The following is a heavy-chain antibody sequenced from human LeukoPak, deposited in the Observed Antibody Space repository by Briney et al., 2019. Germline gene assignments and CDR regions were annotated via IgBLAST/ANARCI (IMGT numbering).Heavy chain of an antibody. CDR3: ARSGACGGDCYCTADDAFDI. CDR1: GYTFTSYY. V-gene: IGHV1-46*01. J-gene: IGHJ3*02. D-gene: IGHD2-21*02. Sequence: WASVKVSCKASGYTFTSYYMHWVRQAPGQGLEWMGIINPSGGSTSYAQKFQGRVTMTRDTSTSTVYMELSSLRSEDTAVYYCARSGACGGDCYCTADDAFDIWGQGTMVTVSS. CDR2: INPSGGST.